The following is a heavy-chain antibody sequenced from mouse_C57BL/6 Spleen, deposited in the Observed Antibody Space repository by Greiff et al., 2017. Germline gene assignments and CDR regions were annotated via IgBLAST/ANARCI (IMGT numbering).Heavy chain of an antibody. D-gene: IGHD1-1*01. Sequence: EVQLQQSGPELVKPGASVKISCKASGYTFTDYYMNWVKQSHGKSLEWIGDINPNNGGTSYNQKFKGKATLTVDKSSSTAYMELRSLTSEDSAVYYCARYYSGTDYWGQGTTLTVSS. CDR2: INPNNGGT. V-gene: IGHV1-26*01. CDR3: ARYYSGTDY. CDR1: GYTFTDYY. J-gene: IGHJ2*01.